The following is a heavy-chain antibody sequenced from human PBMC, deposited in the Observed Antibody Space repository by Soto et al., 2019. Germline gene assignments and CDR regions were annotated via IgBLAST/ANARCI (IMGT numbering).Heavy chain of an antibody. Sequence: QVQLVESGGGVVQPGRSLRLSCAASGFTFSSYGMHWVRQAPGMGLEWVAVIRYDGSNKYYADPVKGRFIISRDNSKNTLYLQMNSLRAEDTAVYYCASLAAAGTPQVDYWGQGTLVTVSS. CDR3: ASLAAAGTPQVDY. CDR1: GFTFSSYG. D-gene: IGHD6-13*01. J-gene: IGHJ4*02. V-gene: IGHV3-33*01. CDR2: IRYDGSNK.